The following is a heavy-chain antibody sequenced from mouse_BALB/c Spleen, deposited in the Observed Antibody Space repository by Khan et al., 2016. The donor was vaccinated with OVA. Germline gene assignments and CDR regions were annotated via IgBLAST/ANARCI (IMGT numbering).Heavy chain of an antibody. CDR1: GYTFTTYW. Sequence: QVRLQQSGAELAKPGASVKMSCKASGYTFTTYWMHWVKKRPGQGLEWIGYIDPSTGYIEYNQKFKDKATLTTDKSSTTAFMQLSSLTSEDSAVYYCARRGLYVIFVYWGQGTLVTVSA. J-gene: IGHJ3*01. D-gene: IGHD2-12*01. CDR3: ARRGLYVIFVY. CDR2: IDPSTGYI. V-gene: IGHV1-7*01.